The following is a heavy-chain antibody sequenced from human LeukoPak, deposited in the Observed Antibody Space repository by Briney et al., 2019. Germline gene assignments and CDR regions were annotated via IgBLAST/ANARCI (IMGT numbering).Heavy chain of an antibody. CDR1: GYTFTSYG. CDR3: ARVFDRIDNWFDP. Sequence: GASVKVSCKASGYTFTSYGISWVRQAPGQGLEWMGWINPNSGGTNYAQKFQGRVTMTRDTSISTAYMELSRLRSDDTAVYYCARVFDRIDNWFDPWGQGTLVTVSS. V-gene: IGHV1-2*02. CDR2: INPNSGGT. D-gene: IGHD1-14*01. J-gene: IGHJ5*02.